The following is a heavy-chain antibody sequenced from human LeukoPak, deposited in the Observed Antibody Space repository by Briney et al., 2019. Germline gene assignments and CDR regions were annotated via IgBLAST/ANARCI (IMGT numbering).Heavy chain of an antibody. CDR1: GDSVSINVAA. D-gene: IGHD3-16*02. Sequence: SQTLSLTCAISGDSVSINVAAWNWIRQSPSRGLEWLGRTYYRAKWYNDYAMSVKSRIIINPDISKNQFSLQLNSVTPEDTAVYYCARALSMSAGKFDPWGQGTLVTVSP. CDR3: ARALSMSAGKFDP. J-gene: IGHJ5*02. CDR2: TYYRAKWYN. V-gene: IGHV6-1*01.